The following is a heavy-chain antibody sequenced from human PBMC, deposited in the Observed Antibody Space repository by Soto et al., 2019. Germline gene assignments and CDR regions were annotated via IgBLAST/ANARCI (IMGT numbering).Heavy chain of an antibody. Sequence: SVKVSCKASGGTFSSYAISWVRQAPGQGLEWMGGIIPIFGTANYAQKFQGRVTITADESTSTAYMELSSLRSEDTAVYYCARVWAGQHRWFDPWGQGTLVTVSS. V-gene: IGHV1-69*13. CDR3: ARVWAGQHRWFDP. CDR2: IIPIFGTA. CDR1: GGTFSSYA. J-gene: IGHJ5*02. D-gene: IGHD7-27*01.